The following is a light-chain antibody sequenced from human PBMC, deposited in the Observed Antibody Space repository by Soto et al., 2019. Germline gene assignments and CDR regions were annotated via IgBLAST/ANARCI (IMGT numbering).Light chain of an antibody. V-gene: IGLV1-51*01. CDR1: SSSSGKNF. CDR2: EDN. J-gene: IGLJ2*01. CDR3: ASWDSSLRVVV. Sequence: QSILTQPPSVSAAPGQKVTISCSGSSSSSGKNFVSWYQQVARTAPKLLIYEDNKRPSGIPDRFSGSKSGTSATLGITGLQTGGEAEYYCASWDSSLRVVVFGGGTQLTVL.